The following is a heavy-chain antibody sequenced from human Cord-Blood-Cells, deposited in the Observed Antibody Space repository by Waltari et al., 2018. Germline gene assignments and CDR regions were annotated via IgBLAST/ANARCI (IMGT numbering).Heavy chain of an antibody. CDR1: GYTFTSYR. D-gene: IGHD6-6*01. CDR2: ISAYKGNT. Sequence: QVQPVQSGAEVKKPGASVKVSCTASGYTFTSYRISWVRRDTGQGREWMGWISAYKGNTNYAQKHQGRVTMTTETSTSTAYMELRGLRSDDTAVYYCARDRSIAARQGYYYYYGMDVWGQGTTVTVSS. J-gene: IGHJ6*02. V-gene: IGHV1-18*01. CDR3: ARDRSIAARQGYYYYYGMDV.